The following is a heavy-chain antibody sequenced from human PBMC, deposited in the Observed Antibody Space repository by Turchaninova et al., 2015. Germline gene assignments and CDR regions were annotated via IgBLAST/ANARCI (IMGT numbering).Heavy chain of an antibody. J-gene: IGHJ4*02. Sequence: QVQVVQSGAEVKKPGASVKLSCKTSGYTFTSLCLHWVRKAPGQWLEWMGMIDPSDGSTSFSQRFQDRVTMTRDTSTSTVYMELSSLRSEDTAVYYCARDKEGFDYWGQGTLVTVSS. CDR2: IDPSDGST. CDR1: GYTFTSLC. CDR3: ARDKEGFDY. V-gene: IGHV1-46*01.